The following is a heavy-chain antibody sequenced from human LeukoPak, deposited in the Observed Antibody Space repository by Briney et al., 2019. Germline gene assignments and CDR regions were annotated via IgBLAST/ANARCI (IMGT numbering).Heavy chain of an antibody. CDR3: GENLWVPTKKKTGSAP. D-gene: IGHD1-14*01. CDR1: GGSFSGYY. CDR2: INHSGST. V-gene: IGHV4-34*01. J-gene: IGHJ5*02. Sequence: SETLSLTCAVYGGSFSGYYWTWIRQPPGKGLEWIGEINHSGSTNYNPSLKSRVTISVDTSKNQFSLKLSSVTAADTAVYYCGENLWVPTKKKTGSAPGAQETLVTVPS.